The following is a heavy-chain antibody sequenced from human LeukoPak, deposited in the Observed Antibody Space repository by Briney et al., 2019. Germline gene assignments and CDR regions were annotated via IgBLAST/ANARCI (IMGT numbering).Heavy chain of an antibody. CDR2: INAGNGNT. V-gene: IGHV1-3*01. Sequence: GASVKVSCKASGYTFTSYAMHWVRQAPGQRLEWMGWINAGNGNTKYSQKFQGRVTITTDESTSTAYMELSSLRSEDTAVYYCARELYDSSGYYFDYWGQGTLVTVSS. CDR3: ARELYDSSGYYFDY. D-gene: IGHD3-22*01. CDR1: GYTFTSYA. J-gene: IGHJ4*02.